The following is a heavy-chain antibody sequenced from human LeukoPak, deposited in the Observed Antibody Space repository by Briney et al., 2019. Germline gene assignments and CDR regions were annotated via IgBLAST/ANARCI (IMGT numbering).Heavy chain of an antibody. CDR2: INPNSGGT. Sequence: ASVKVSCKASGYTFTGYYMHWVRQAPGQGLEWMGWINPNSGGTNYAQKFQGRVTMTRDTSISTAYMELSRLRSDDTAVYYCARFGLPTPYSSGWYPPDAFDIWGQGTMVTVSS. J-gene: IGHJ3*02. CDR3: ARFGLPTPYSSGWYPPDAFDI. CDR1: GYTFTGYY. V-gene: IGHV1-2*02. D-gene: IGHD6-19*01.